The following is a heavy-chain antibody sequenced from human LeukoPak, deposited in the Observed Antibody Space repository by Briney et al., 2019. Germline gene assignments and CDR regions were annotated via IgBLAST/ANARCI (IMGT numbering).Heavy chain of an antibody. J-gene: IGHJ4*02. CDR3: ARSGDYYDSSGYRFDY. CDR2: IYTSGST. CDR1: GGSISSSY. V-gene: IGHV4-4*07. Sequence: PSETLSLTCNVSGGSISSSYWSWIRQPAGKGLEWIGRIYTSGSTNYNPSLKSRVTMSVDTSKNQFSLKLSSVTAADTAVYYCARSGDYYDSSGYRFDYWGQGTLVTVSS. D-gene: IGHD3-22*01.